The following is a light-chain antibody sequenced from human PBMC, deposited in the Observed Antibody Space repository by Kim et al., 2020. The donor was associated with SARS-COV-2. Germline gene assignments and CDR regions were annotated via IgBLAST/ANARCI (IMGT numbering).Light chain of an antibody. CDR1: DSLVYSDGNTY. V-gene: IGKV2-30*01. J-gene: IGKJ4*01. CDR3: MQGTHWVT. Sequence: QPAYVSCRSSDSLVYSDGNTYLNWLQQRPGQSPMRLSYKASNRDSGITDRFSGSGSGTDFTLKISRVEAEDVGVYCCMQGTHWVTFGGGTKVDIK. CDR2: KAS.